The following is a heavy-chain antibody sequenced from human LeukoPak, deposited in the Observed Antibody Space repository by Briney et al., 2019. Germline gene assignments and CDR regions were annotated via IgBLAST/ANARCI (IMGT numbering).Heavy chain of an antibody. CDR2: MYYSGST. CDR1: GGSISSGDYY. J-gene: IGHJ5*02. CDR3: ARPYYYDSRIDP. Sequence: SETLSLTCTVSGGSISSGDYYWSWIRQPPGKGLEWVGYMYYSGSTYYNPSLKSRVTISVDTSKNQFSLQLSSVTTADTAVYYCARPYYYDSRIDPWGQGTLVTVSS. V-gene: IGHV4-30-4*01. D-gene: IGHD3-22*01.